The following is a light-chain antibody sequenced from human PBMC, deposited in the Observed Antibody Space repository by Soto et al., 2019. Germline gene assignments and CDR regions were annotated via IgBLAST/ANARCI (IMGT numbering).Light chain of an antibody. CDR2: GAY. V-gene: IGKV3-20*01. Sequence: IDIKQSPATRSVSPGDRATLSCQASQSVSSSYLSWYQQTPGQAPRLLIYGAYSRATGIPDRFSGSGSGTDFPLTISRLEPEDFAVYYCQQYGSSITFGQGTRLEIK. J-gene: IGKJ5*01. CDR3: QQYGSSIT. CDR1: QSVSSSY.